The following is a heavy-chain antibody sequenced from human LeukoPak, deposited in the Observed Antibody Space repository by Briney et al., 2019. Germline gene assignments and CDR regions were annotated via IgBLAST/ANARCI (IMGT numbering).Heavy chain of an antibody. Sequence: SETLSLTCTVSGGSISSYYWSWIRQPAGKGLEWIGRIYTSGSTNYNPSLKSRVTMSVDKSKNQFSLKLSSVTAADTAVYYCARVNGSGSLTGYYYYMDVWGKGTTVTVSS. CDR3: ARVNGSGSLTGYYYYMDV. CDR1: GGSISSYY. J-gene: IGHJ6*03. V-gene: IGHV4-4*07. CDR2: IYTSGST. D-gene: IGHD3-10*01.